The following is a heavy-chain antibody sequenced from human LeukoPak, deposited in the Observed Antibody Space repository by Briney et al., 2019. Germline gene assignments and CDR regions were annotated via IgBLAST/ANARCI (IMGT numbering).Heavy chain of an antibody. CDR1: GGSISSSCYY. Sequence: PSETLSLTCHVSGGSISSSCYYWGWIRQPPGKGLEWIGSIYHSERTNYNPSLKNGVNISADKSKNQFSLKLSSVTATDTAVYYCARDWGVEARHGYMDDSDKGTTVTGSS. CDR2: IYHSERT. D-gene: IGHD6-6*01. CDR3: ARDWGVEARHGYMDD. J-gene: IGHJ6*03. V-gene: IGHV4-39*07.